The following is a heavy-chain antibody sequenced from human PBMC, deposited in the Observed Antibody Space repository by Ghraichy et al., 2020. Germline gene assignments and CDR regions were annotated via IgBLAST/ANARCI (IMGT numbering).Heavy chain of an antibody. Sequence: SQTLSLTCTVSGGSISTYYWSWIRQPPGKGLEWIGYIYYSGSTQYNHSLKSRVTISLDTSKNQFSLKLSSVTAADTALYYCARARGYSAWVAFDYWGQGPLVTVSS. D-gene: IGHD5-12*01. CDR2: IYYSGST. V-gene: IGHV4-59*01. CDR3: ARARGYSAWVAFDY. J-gene: IGHJ4*02. CDR1: GGSISTYY.